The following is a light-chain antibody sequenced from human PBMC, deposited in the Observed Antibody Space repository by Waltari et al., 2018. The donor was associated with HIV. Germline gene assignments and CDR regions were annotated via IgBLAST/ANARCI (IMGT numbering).Light chain of an antibody. V-gene: IGLV2-11*01. CDR1: SSDIGYFDY. CDR3: CSYAGTYTYV. Sequence: QSALTQPRSVSGSPGQSVTISCTGTSSDIGYFDYVSWYQQYPGKAPKVIIYEVSQWPSGVPDRFTASKSGITASLTISGLQDEDEADYYCCSYAGTYTYVFGTGTTVTVL. CDR2: EVS. J-gene: IGLJ1*01.